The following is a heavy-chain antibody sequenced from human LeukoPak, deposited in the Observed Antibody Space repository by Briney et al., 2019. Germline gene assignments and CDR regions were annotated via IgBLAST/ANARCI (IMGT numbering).Heavy chain of an antibody. J-gene: IGHJ3*02. V-gene: IGHV3-66*01. CDR2: MYRSGDT. CDR1: GLSVSNNY. Sequence: GGSLRLSCAVSGLSVSNNYMSWVRQAPGRGLEWVSDMYRSGDTYYAGSVDGRFIISRDNSKNTLFLYMNNLRVEDSAVYYCARDRAYGTGDERLGAFDIWGQGTMVTVSS. D-gene: IGHD2-8*02. CDR3: ARDRAYGTGDERLGAFDI.